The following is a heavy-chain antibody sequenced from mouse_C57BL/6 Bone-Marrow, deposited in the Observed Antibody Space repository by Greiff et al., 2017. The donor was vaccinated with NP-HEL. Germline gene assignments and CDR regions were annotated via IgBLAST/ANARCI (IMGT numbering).Heavy chain of an antibody. CDR1: GYTFTSYW. V-gene: IGHV1-64*01. CDR3: ASHYYGSSFDD. D-gene: IGHD1-1*01. Sequence: QVQLQQPGAELVKPGASVKLSCKASGYTFTSYWMHWVKQRPGQGLEWIGMIHPNSGSTNYNEKFKSKATLTVDKSSSTAYMQLSSLTSEDSAVYYCASHYYGSSFDDWGQGTTRTVSS. CDR2: IHPNSGST. J-gene: IGHJ2*01.